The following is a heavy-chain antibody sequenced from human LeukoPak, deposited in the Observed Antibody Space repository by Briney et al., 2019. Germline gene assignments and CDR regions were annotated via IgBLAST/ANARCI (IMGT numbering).Heavy chain of an antibody. Sequence: QPGRSLRLSCTASGFTFGDYAMSWFRQAPGKGLEWVGFIRSKAYGGTTEYAASVKGRFTISIDDSKSIAYLQMNSLKTEDTAVYYCTRSTAVAGFDYWGQGTLVTVSS. V-gene: IGHV3-49*03. D-gene: IGHD6-19*01. CDR2: IRSKAYGGTT. J-gene: IGHJ4*02. CDR1: GFTFGDYA. CDR3: TRSTAVAGFDY.